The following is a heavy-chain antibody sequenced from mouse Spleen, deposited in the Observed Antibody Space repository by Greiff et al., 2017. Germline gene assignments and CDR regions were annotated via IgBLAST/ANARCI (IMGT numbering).Heavy chain of an antibody. D-gene: IGHD2-4*01. CDR3: AREDYGPYYFDY. V-gene: IGHV1-64*01. Sequence: QVQLKQPGAELVKPGASVKLSCKASGYTFTSYWMHWVKQRPGQGLEWIGMIHPNSGSTNYNEKFKSKATLTVDKSSSTAYMQLSSLTSEDSAVYYCAREDYGPYYFDYWGQGTTLTVSS. J-gene: IGHJ2*01. CDR1: GYTFTSYW. CDR2: IHPNSGST.